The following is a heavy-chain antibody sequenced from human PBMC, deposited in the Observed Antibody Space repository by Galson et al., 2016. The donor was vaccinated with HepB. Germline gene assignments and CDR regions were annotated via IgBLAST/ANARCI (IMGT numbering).Heavy chain of an antibody. V-gene: IGHV3-21*01. D-gene: IGHD4-17*01. J-gene: IGHJ4*02. Sequence: SLRLSCPASGFTFSSYTMNWVRQAPGKGLELVSLISTVNNYIYYADSVKGRFTISRDNTKNLLSLHMYSLRADDTAVYYCATGSRATAVRRLDYWGQGTLVTVSS. CDR3: ATGSRATAVRRLDY. CDR1: GFTFSSYT. CDR2: ISTVNNYI.